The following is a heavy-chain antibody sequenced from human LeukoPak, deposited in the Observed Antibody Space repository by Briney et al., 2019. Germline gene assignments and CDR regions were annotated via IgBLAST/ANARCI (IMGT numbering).Heavy chain of an antibody. CDR2: FYHGGST. J-gene: IGHJ4*02. CDR1: GYSISTGYY. CDR3: ARSGSGYLRYYFDY. Sequence: PSETLSLTCTVSGYSISTGYYWDWIRQPPGKGLEWIGTFYHGGSTYYNPSLKSRVTISVDTSKNQFSLNLTSVTAADTAVYYCARSGSGYLRYYFDYWGQGTLVTVSS. D-gene: IGHD5-12*01. V-gene: IGHV4-38-2*02.